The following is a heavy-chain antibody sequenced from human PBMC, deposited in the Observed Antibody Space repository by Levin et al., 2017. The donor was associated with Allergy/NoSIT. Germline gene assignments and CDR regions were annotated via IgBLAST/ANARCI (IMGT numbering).Heavy chain of an antibody. J-gene: IGHJ6*02. CDR2: IMPILGTA. D-gene: IGHD2-15*01. V-gene: IGHV1-69*13. CDR3: ARGVVGGNFGLDV. Sequence: ASVKVSCKASGGTFSRSALSWVRQAPGQGLDWVGGIMPILGTANYAQSFQGRVTISADESSFTMFLDLTSLRPEDTAIYYCARGVVGGNFGLDVWGQGTTVIVSS. CDR1: GGTFSRSA.